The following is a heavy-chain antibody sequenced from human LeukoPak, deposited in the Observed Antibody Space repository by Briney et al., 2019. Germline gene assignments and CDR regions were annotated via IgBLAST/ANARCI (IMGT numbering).Heavy chain of an antibody. CDR1: GSTVSRSYM. CDR3: VRGIYCSSTSCQVSGYMDV. J-gene: IGHJ6*03. CDR2: IYHSGST. D-gene: IGHD2-2*01. Sequence: GSLRLSCAVSGSTVSRSYMSWVRQAPGKGLEWIGYIYHSGSTYYNPSLKSRVTISVDRSKNQFSLKLSSVTAADTAVYYCVRGIYCSSTSCQVSGYMDVWGKGTTVTVSS. V-gene: IGHV4-4*02.